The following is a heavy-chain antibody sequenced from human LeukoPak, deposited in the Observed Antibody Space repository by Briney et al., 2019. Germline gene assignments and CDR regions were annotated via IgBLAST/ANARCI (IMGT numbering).Heavy chain of an antibody. CDR2: INAGNGNT. V-gene: IGHV1-3*01. D-gene: IGHD1-26*01. CDR1: GYTFTNYA. CDR3: ARYSGSFEGFDY. J-gene: IGHJ4*02. Sequence: GASVKVSCKASGYTFTNYAMHWVRQAPGQRLEWMGWINAGNGNTKYSQKFQGRVTITGDTSASTAYMELSSLRSEDTAMYYCARYSGSFEGFDYWGQGTLVTVSS.